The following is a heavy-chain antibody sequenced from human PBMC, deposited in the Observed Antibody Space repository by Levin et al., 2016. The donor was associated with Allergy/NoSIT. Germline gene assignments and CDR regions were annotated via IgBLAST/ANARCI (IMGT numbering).Heavy chain of an antibody. CDR2: IYYSGST. CDR1: GGSISSGGYY. Sequence: SETLSLTCTVSGGSISSGGYYWSWIRQHPGKGLEWIGYIYYSGSTYYNPSLKSRVTISVDTSKNQFSLKLSSVTAADTAVYYCARGRLDIWFGELFRSLLVGMDVWGQGTTVTVSS. V-gene: IGHV4-31*03. J-gene: IGHJ6*02. D-gene: IGHD3-10*01. CDR3: ARGRLDIWFGELFRSLLVGMDV.